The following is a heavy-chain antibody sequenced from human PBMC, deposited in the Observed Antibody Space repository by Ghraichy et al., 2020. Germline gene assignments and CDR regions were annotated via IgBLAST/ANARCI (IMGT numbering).Heavy chain of an antibody. D-gene: IGHD3-22*01. V-gene: IGHV4-59*01. CDR3: ASGHSSGYYMLTEYFQY. J-gene: IGHJ1*01. CDR2: IYYSGIT. CDR1: GGSISTYY. Sequence: SETLSLTCTVSGGSISTYYWSWIRQPPGKGLEWIGYIYYSGITNYNPSLKSRVTISVDTSKNQFSLKLSSVTAADTAVYYCASGHSSGYYMLTEYFQYWGQGTLVTVSS.